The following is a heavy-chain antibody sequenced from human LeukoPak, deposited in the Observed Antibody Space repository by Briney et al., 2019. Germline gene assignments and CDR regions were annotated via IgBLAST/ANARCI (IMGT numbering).Heavy chain of an antibody. CDR3: AKDRITIFGDGMDY. CDR2: ISSSGSTT. Sequence: PGGSLRLSCAASGFTFSDYYMSWIRQAPGKGLEWVSYISSSGSTTYYADSVKGRFTISRDNSKNTLYLQMNSLRAEDTAVYYCAKDRITIFGDGMDYWGQGTLVTVSS. V-gene: IGHV3-11*01. CDR1: GFTFSDYY. D-gene: IGHD3-3*01. J-gene: IGHJ4*02.